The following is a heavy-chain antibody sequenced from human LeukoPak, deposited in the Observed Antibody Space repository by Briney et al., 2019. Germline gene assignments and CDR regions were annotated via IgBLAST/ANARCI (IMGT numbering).Heavy chain of an antibody. CDR1: GFNLSSYG. D-gene: IGHD1-26*01. V-gene: IGHV3-33*01. CDR2: IWYDGSNK. CDR3: ARQRWDDSGSYFDY. J-gene: IGHJ4*02. Sequence: PGRSLRLSCAASGFNLSSYGRQWVPQAPGKGLERVAVIWYDGSNKYYADSVKGRFTITRDNSKSTLYLQMSSLRAEDTAVYYCARQRWDDSGSYFDYWGQGTLVTVSS.